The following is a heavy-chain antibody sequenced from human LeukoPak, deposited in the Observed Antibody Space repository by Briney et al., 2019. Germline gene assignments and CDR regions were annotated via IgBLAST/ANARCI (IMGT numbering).Heavy chain of an antibody. CDR2: IYYSGST. CDR3: ARDYVVPAASRVYYYYYGMDV. CDR1: GGSISSGGYY. D-gene: IGHD2-2*01. J-gene: IGHJ6*02. V-gene: IGHV4-30-4*08. Sequence: SETLSLTCTVSGGSISSGGYYWSWIRQHPGKGLEWIGYIYYSGSTYYNPSLKSRVTISVDTSKNQFSLKLSSVTAADTAVYYCARDYVVPAASRVYYYYYGMDVWGQGTTVTVSS.